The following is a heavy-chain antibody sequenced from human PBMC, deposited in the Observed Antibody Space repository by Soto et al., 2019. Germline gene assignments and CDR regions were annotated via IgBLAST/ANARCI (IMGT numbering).Heavy chain of an antibody. CDR3: TTAQAYYDSSGYYSQ. CDR2: ISSSSSDI. J-gene: IGHJ4*02. Sequence: GGSLRLSCAASEFTFSSDHMNWVRQAPGKGLEWISYISSSSSDIYYADSVKGRFTISRDNAKKSLYLQMNSLKTEDTAVYYCTTAQAYYDSSGYYSQWGQGTLVTVSS. CDR1: EFTFSSDH. V-gene: IGHV3-48*01. D-gene: IGHD3-22*01.